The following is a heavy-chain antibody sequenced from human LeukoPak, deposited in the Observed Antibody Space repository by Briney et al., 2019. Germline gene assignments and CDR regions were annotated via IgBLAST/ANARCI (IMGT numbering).Heavy chain of an antibody. D-gene: IGHD2-21*02. J-gene: IGHJ6*02. V-gene: IGHV4-34*01. Sequence: SETLSLTCAVYGESFSGYYWSWIRQPPGKGLEWIGEISDSGTTKYSPSLKSRVTISVGTSKNQFSLKLSSVTAADTAVYYCARGASCGGDCYWEDYYYYGMDVWGQGTTVTVSS. CDR2: ISDSGTT. CDR3: ARGASCGGDCYWEDYYYYGMDV. CDR1: GESFSGYY.